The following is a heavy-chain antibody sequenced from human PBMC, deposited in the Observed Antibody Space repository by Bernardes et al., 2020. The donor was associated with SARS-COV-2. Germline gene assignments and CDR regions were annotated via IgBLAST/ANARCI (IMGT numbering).Heavy chain of an antibody. CDR1: GFTFSSYS. Sequence: GGSLRLSCAASGFTFSSYSMNWVRQAPGKGLEWVSSISSIISYIYYADSVKGRFTISRDNAKNSLYLQMNSLRAEDTAVYYCARDYVATIVEYYYYYGMDVWGQGTTVTVSS. V-gene: IGHV3-21*01. CDR2: ISSIISYI. D-gene: IGHD5-12*01. J-gene: IGHJ6*02. CDR3: ARDYVATIVEYYYYYGMDV.